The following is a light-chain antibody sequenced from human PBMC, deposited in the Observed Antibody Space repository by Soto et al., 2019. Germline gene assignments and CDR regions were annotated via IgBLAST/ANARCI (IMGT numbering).Light chain of an antibody. Sequence: QSALTQPASVSGSPGQSITISCTGTSSDVGSYNLVSWYQQHPGKPPKLMIYEVSKRPPGVSKRFSGSKSGNTASLTISGLQAEDEADYYCCLYAGSSTDVFGTGTKVTVL. CDR2: EVS. V-gene: IGLV2-23*02. CDR1: SSDVGSYNL. J-gene: IGLJ1*01. CDR3: CLYAGSSTDV.